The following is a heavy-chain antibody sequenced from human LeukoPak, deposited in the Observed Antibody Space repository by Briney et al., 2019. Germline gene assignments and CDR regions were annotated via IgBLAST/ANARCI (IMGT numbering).Heavy chain of an antibody. V-gene: IGHV3-23*01. CDR3: ARPNGGEAAGTMGPPTTY. Sequence: PGGSLRLSCAASGFTFSSYAMSWVRQAPGKGLEWVSAISGSGGSTYYADSVKGRFTISRDNSKNTLYLQMNSLRAEDTAVYYCARPNGGEAAGTMGPPTTYWGQGTLVTVSS. CDR1: GFTFSSYA. D-gene: IGHD6-13*01. J-gene: IGHJ4*02. CDR2: ISGSGGST.